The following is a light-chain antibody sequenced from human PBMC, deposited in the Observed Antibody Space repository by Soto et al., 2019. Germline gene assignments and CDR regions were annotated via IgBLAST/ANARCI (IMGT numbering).Light chain of an antibody. J-gene: IGKJ1*01. V-gene: IGKV1-13*02. Sequence: AIQLTQSPSSLSASVGDRVTITCRASQGISSALAWYQQKPGKAPKLLIYDASSLESGVPSRFSGSGSGTDFTLTISSLQPEDFATYAGQQVNSYFLWTFGQGTKVESK. CDR1: QGISSA. CDR2: DAS. CDR3: QQVNSYFLWT.